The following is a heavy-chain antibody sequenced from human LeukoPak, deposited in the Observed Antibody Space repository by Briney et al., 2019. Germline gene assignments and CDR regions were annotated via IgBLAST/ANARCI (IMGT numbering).Heavy chain of an antibody. CDR3: ARDPLDSSGYIGYYFDY. J-gene: IGHJ4*02. V-gene: IGHV4-4*02. CDR2: IYHSGST. Sequence: SGTLSLTCAVSGGSISSSNWWSWVRQPPGKGLEWIGEIYHSGSTNYNPSLKSRVTISVDKSKNQFSLKLSSVTAADTAVYYCARDPLDSSGYIGYYFDYWGQGTLVTVSS. D-gene: IGHD3-22*01. CDR1: GGSISSSNW.